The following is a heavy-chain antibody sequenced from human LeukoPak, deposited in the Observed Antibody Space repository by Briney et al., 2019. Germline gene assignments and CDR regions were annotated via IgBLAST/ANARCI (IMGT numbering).Heavy chain of an antibody. CDR2: IDYSGST. CDR3: ARLINNDNSGDADTLDM. CDR1: GGSMRSHY. Sequence: SETLSLTCTVSGGSMRSHYWSWIRQTPGKGLEWIGYIDYSGSTRYNPSLQSRVTISVDTSKNQFSLKLTSVTATDTAVYYCARLINNDNSGDADTLDMWGQGTVVTVFS. J-gene: IGHJ3*02. V-gene: IGHV4-59*11. D-gene: IGHD3-22*01.